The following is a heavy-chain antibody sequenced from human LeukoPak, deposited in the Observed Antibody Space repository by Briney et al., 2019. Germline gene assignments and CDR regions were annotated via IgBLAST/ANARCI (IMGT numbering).Heavy chain of an antibody. V-gene: IGHV4-38-2*02. CDR3: AVVVPAAMGRRGWFDP. D-gene: IGHD2-2*01. J-gene: IGHJ5*02. CDR2: IYHSGST. Sequence: SETLSLTCTVSGYSISSGYYWGWIRQPPGKGLEWIGSIYHSGSTYYNPSLKSRVTISVDTSKNQFSLKLSSVTAADTAVYYCAVVVPAAMGRRGWFDPWGQGTLVTVSS. CDR1: GYSISSGYY.